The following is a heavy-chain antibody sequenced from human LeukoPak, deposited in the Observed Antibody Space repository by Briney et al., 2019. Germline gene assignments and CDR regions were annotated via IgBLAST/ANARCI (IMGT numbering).Heavy chain of an antibody. D-gene: IGHD6-13*01. J-gene: IGHJ5*02. CDR2: IYTTGST. V-gene: IGHV4-61*09. CDR3: ARGRPSIIWQQLVRVWFDP. CDR1: GGSISSGSYY. Sequence: SQTLSLTCTVSGGSISSGSYYWSWIRQPAGKGLEWIGHIYTTGSTNYNPSLKSRVTISLDTSKNQFSLKLTSVTAADTAVYYCARGRPSIIWQQLVRVWFDPWGQGTLVTVSS.